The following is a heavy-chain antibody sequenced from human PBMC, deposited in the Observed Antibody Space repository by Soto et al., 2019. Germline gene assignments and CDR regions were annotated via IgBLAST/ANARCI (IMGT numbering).Heavy chain of an antibody. CDR3: AKGSASGRPYYFDF. CDR2: LSGGSDGT. D-gene: IGHD3-10*01. J-gene: IGHJ4*02. V-gene: IGHV3-23*01. Sequence: GGSLRLSCAASGFTFSGYVMSWVRQAPGKGLEWVSALSGGSDGTYYADSVKGRFTISRDNSKNALYLQMDSLRDEDTAVYYCAKGSASGRPYYFDFWGQGTQVTVSS. CDR1: GFTFSGYV.